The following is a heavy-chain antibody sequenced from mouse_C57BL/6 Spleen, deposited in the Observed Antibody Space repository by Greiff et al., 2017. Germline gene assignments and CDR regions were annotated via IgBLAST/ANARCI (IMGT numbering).Heavy chain of an antibody. J-gene: IGHJ2*01. CDR1: GYTFTDYE. CDR3: TRGIYDGYYFDY. CDR2: IDPETGGT. Sequence: QVQLKQSGAELVRPGASVTLSCKASGYTFTDYEMHWVKQTPVHGLDWIGAIDPETGGTAYNQKFKGKAILTADKSSSTAYMELRSLTSEDSAVYYCTRGIYDGYYFDYWGQGTTLTVSS. V-gene: IGHV1-15*01. D-gene: IGHD2-3*01.